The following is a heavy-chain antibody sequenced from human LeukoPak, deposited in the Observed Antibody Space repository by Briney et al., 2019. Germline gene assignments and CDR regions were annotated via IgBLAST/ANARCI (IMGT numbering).Heavy chain of an antibody. CDR3: AIGLRL. Sequence: SETLSLTCTVSGGSISSGSYYWSWIRQPPGKGLEWIGEINHSGSTNYNPSLKSRVTISVDTSKNQFSLKLSSVTAADTAVYYCAIGLRLWGQGTLVTVSS. CDR1: GGSISSGSYY. J-gene: IGHJ4*02. D-gene: IGHD4-17*01. CDR2: INHSGST. V-gene: IGHV4-39*07.